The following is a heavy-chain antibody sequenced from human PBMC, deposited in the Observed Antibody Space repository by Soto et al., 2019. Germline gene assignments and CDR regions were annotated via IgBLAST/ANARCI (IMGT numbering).Heavy chain of an antibody. Sequence: GGSLRLSCAASGFTLSSYWMHWVRQAPGKGLVWVSRINSDGSSTTYADSVKGRFTISRDNAKNTLYLQMNSLRAEDTAVYYCARGGGYSYDYVDCWGQGTLVTVSS. D-gene: IGHD5-18*01. V-gene: IGHV3-74*01. J-gene: IGHJ4*02. CDR3: ARGGGYSYDYVDC. CDR1: GFTLSSYW. CDR2: INSDGSST.